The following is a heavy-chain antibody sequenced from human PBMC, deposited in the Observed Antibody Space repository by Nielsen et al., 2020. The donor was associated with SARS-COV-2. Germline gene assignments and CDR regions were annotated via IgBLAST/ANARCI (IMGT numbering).Heavy chain of an antibody. CDR2: IYRGGMT. V-gene: IGHV3-NL1*01. J-gene: IGHJ6*02. D-gene: IGHD3-16*01. Sequence: GESLKISCAASGFTFSSYAMHWVRQAPGKGLEWVSVIYRGGMTFYADSVKGRFTISRHNSKNTLYLQLNSLRVEDTAVYYCAKRRAVFMLTFGGEGAMDVWGQGTTVSVSS. CDR3: AKRRAVFMLTFGGEGAMDV. CDR1: GFTFSSYA.